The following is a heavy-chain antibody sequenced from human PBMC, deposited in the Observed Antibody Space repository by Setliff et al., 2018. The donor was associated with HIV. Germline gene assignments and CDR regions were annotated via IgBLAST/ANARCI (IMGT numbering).Heavy chain of an antibody. Sequence: SETLSLTCTVSGGSITRSSYYGAWIRQPQGKGLAWSGNIFYNGDTQYNPSFKSRVTMSLDMSKNKFSLRLISVTAADTAVYYCARMESTRPPRGLDYWGPGRPVTVSS. CDR3: ARMESTRPPRGLDY. CDR2: IFYNGDT. D-gene: IGHD6-6*01. V-gene: IGHV4-39*01. CDR1: GGSITRSSYY. J-gene: IGHJ4*02.